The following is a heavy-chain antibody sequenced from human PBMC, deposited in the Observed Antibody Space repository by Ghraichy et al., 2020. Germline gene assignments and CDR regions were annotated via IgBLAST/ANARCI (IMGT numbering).Heavy chain of an antibody. CDR3: ARDRPYYDFWSGSRGYYGMDV. V-gene: IGHV3-74*01. CDR1: GFTFSSYW. D-gene: IGHD3-3*01. CDR2: INSDGSST. Sequence: GGSLRLSCAASGFTFSSYWMHWVRQAPGKGLVWVSRINSDGSSTSYADSVKGRFTISRDNAKNTLYLQMNSLRAEDTAVYYCARDRPYYDFWSGSRGYYGMDVWGQGTTVTVSS. J-gene: IGHJ6*02.